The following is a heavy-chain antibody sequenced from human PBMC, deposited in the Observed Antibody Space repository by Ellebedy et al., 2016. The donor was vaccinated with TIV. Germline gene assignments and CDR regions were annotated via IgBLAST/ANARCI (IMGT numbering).Heavy chain of an antibody. CDR3: ARVLRGYDAYYFDY. Sequence: MPSETLSLTCTVSGYSISSGYYWGWIRHPPGKGLEWIGSIYHSGSTYYNPSLKSRVTISVDTSKNQFSLKLISVTAADTAVYYCARVLRGYDAYYFDYWGQGTLVTVSS. J-gene: IGHJ4*02. CDR2: IYHSGST. D-gene: IGHD5-12*01. CDR1: GYSISSGYY. V-gene: IGHV4-38-2*02.